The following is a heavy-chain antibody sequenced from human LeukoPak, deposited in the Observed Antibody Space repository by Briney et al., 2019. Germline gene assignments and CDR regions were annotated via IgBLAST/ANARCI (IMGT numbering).Heavy chain of an antibody. V-gene: IGHV4-39*07. Sequence: PSETLSLTCTVSGASISSTSYYWGWIRQPPGKGLEWIGSTYYRGTTYYNPSLKSRVTISVDTSKNQFSLKLSSVTAADTAVYYCARGFGYGSGSYYSGYYFDYWGQGTLVTVSS. CDR2: TYYRGTT. CDR3: ARGFGYGSGSYYSGYYFDY. D-gene: IGHD3-10*01. J-gene: IGHJ4*02. CDR1: GASISSTSYY.